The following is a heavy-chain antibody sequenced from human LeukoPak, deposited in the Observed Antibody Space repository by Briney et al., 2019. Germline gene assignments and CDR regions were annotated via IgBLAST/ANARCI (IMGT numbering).Heavy chain of an antibody. Sequence: MSSETLSLTCAVYGGSFSGYYWSWIRQPAGKGLEWIGRIYTSGSTNYNPSLKSRVTMSVDTSKNQFSLKLSSVTAADTAVYYCARIITMVRGVKTPYWYFDLWGRGTLVTVSS. CDR1: GGSFSGYY. D-gene: IGHD3-10*01. V-gene: IGHV4-59*10. CDR2: IYTSGST. J-gene: IGHJ2*01. CDR3: ARIITMVRGVKTPYWYFDL.